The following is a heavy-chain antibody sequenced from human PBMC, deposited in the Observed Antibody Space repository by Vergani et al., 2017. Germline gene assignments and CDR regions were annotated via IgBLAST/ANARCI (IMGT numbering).Heavy chain of an antibody. CDR2: IYYSGST. V-gene: IGHV4-39*01. CDR1: GASIRSSNYY. Sequence: QLQLQESGPGLVKPSATLSLTCSVSGASIRSSNYYWGWIRQPPGKGLEWIASIYYSGSTYYNPSLKSRVTISVDTSKNPFSLKLSPVTAADTAVYFWAGRSTVEWLVKLGWIDPWGQGILVTVSS. D-gene: IGHD6-19*01. CDR3: AGRSTVEWLVKLGWIDP. J-gene: IGHJ5*02.